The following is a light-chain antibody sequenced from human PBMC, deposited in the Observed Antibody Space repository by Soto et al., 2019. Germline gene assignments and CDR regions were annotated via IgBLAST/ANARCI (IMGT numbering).Light chain of an antibody. V-gene: IGLV1-40*01. CDR2: GNR. J-gene: IGLJ1*01. Sequence: QSVLTQPPSVSGAPGQRVTISCTGNNSNLGAGYDVHWYQQLPGAAPKLVIFGNRNRPSGVPERFSGSKSGNTASLTISGLQAEDEADYYCCSYAGSYSYVFGTGTKVTVL. CDR1: NSNLGAGYD. CDR3: CSYAGSYSYV.